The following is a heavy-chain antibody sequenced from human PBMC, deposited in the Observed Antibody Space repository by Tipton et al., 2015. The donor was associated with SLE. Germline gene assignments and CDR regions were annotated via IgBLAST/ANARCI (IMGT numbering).Heavy chain of an antibody. CDR2: IYYSGST. V-gene: IGHV4-39*07. D-gene: IGHD6-13*01. Sequence: TLSLTCTVSGGSISSSSYYWGWIRQPPGKGLEWIGSIYYSGSTYYNPSLKSRVTISVDTSKNQFSLKLSSVTAADTAVYYCARGRSSPGGFDYWGQGTLVTVSS. CDR3: ARGRSSPGGFDY. CDR1: GGSISSSSYY. J-gene: IGHJ4*02.